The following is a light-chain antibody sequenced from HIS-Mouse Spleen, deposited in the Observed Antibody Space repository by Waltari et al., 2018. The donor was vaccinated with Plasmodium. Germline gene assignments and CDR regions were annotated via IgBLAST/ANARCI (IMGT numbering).Light chain of an antibody. CDR2: DDS. J-gene: IGLJ3*02. Sequence: YVLTQPPSVSVAPGQTARITCGGNNIGRKSAPLYQQTPGQAPVLVVYDDSDRPSGIPERFSGSNSGNTATLTISRVEAGDEADYYCQVWDSSSDHWVFGGGTKLTVL. V-gene: IGLV3-21*02. CDR1: NIGRKS. CDR3: QVWDSSSDHWV.